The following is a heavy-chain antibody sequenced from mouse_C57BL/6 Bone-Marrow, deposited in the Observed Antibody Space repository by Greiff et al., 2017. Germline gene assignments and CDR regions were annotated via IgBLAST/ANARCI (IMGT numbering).Heavy chain of an antibody. CDR1: GYTFTSYW. CDR2: IHPSSGST. Sequence: QVQLQQPGAELVKPGASVKLSCKASGYTFTSYWMHWVKQRPGQGLAWIGMIHPSSGSTNYNEKFKSKDTLTVDTTSSTAYMQLSSLTSADSAVYYFARTPQIYLEFEAWFAYGGQGTLVTVSA. J-gene: IGHJ3*01. D-gene: IGHD2-1*01. V-gene: IGHV1-64*01. CDR3: ARTPQIYLEFEAWFAY.